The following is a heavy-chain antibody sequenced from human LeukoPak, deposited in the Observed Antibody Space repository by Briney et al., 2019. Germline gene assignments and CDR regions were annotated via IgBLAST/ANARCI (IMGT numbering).Heavy chain of an antibody. Sequence: ASVKVSCKASGYTFTGYYIHWVRQAPGQGLEWMGCFNPNSGGTNYAQKFLGRVTMTRVTPISTAYLELSRLRSDDTAVYYCARSRQQLLSSFDYWGQGTLVTVSS. CDR2: FNPNSGGT. V-gene: IGHV1-2*02. D-gene: IGHD6-13*01. CDR3: ARSRQQLLSSFDY. CDR1: GYTFTGYY. J-gene: IGHJ4*02.